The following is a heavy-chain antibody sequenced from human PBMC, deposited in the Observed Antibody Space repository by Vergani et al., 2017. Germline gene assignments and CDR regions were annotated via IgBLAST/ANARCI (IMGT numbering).Heavy chain of an antibody. V-gene: IGHV3-48*01. J-gene: IGHJ6*02. D-gene: IGHD2-21*02. CDR3: AREGAYCGGDCYLDYYYYGMDV. CDR1: GFTFSSYS. CDR2: ISSSSSTI. Sequence: EVQLVESGGGLVQPGGSLRLSCAASGFTFSSYSMNWVRQAPGKGLEWVSYISSSSSTIYYADSVKGRFTISRDNAKNSLYLQRNSLRAEDTAVYYCAREGAYCGGDCYLDYYYYGMDVWGQGTTVTVSS.